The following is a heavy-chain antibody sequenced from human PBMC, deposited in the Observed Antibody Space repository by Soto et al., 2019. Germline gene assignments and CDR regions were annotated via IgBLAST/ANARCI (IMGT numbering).Heavy chain of an antibody. Sequence: QVQLVDSGGGVVQPGRSLRLSCAASGFTFSSYGMHWVRQAPGKGLEWVGLIWYDGSNKYYADSVKGRFTISRDNSKNTLYLQMNSLRAEDTAVYYCARDLLAGDMVRYFDLWGRGTLVTVSS. V-gene: IGHV3-33*01. CDR2: IWYDGSNK. D-gene: IGHD7-27*01. J-gene: IGHJ2*01. CDR3: ARDLLAGDMVRYFDL. CDR1: GFTFSSYG.